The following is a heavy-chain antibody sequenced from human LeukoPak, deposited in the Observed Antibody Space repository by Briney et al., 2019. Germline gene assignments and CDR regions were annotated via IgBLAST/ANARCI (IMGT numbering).Heavy chain of an antibody. Sequence: QSGGSLRLSCAASGFTFTSYWMSWVRQAPGQGLEWVASIKQDGSEKYYVDSVKGRFTISRDNAENSLYLQMNSLRAEDTAVYYCARDRAVSLGGQGPLVTVSS. J-gene: IGHJ4*02. D-gene: IGHD3-10*01. CDR2: IKQDGSEK. V-gene: IGHV3-7*01. CDR3: ARDRAVSL. CDR1: GFTFTSYW.